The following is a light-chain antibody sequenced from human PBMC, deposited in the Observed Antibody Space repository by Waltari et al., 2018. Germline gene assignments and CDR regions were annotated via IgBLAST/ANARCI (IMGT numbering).Light chain of an antibody. CDR2: DVN. CDR1: TGDVGGYDY. Sequence: QSALTQPASVSASPGQSITISCTETTGDVGGYDYVSWYQQHPGKAPQLIIYDVNKRPSGVSHRFSASKSGNTASLTIFGLQAEDEADYYCISYTSTTTYVVVGGGTKLTVL. CDR3: ISYTSTTTYVV. J-gene: IGLJ2*01. V-gene: IGLV2-14*03.